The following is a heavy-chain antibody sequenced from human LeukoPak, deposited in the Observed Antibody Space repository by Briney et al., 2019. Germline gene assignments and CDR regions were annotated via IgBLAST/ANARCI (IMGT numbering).Heavy chain of an antibody. CDR2: IYYSGST. Sequence: SQTLSLTCTVSGGSISSGGYYWSWIRQHPGKGLEWIGYIYYSGSTYYNPSLKSRVTISVDTSKNQFSLKLSSVTAADTAVYYCARAGVMAGNYFDYWGQGTLVTVSS. J-gene: IGHJ4*02. D-gene: IGHD3-16*01. V-gene: IGHV4-31*03. CDR1: GGSISSGGYY. CDR3: ARAGVMAGNYFDY.